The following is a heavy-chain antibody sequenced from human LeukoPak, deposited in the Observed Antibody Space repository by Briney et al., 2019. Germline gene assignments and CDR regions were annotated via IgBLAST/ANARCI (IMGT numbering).Heavy chain of an antibody. CDR1: GFTFSSYE. CDR3: ARDSSLPYYFDY. J-gene: IGHJ4*02. CDR2: ISSSGSTI. V-gene: IGHV3-48*03. Sequence: GGSLRLSCAASGFTFSSYEMNWVRQAPGKGLEWVSHISSSGSTIYYADSVKGRFTISRDNAKNSLYLQMNSLRAEDTAVYYCARDSSLPYYFDYWGQGTLVTVSS. D-gene: IGHD3-16*02.